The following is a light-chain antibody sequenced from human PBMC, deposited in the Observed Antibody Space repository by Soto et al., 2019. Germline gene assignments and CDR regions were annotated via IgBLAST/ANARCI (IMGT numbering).Light chain of an antibody. CDR1: QDISSY. CDR3: QQVHDYPIT. J-gene: IGKJ4*01. V-gene: IGKV1-9*01. Sequence: DIPLTQSPSFLSASVGARVPVTCRSSQDISSYLAWYQQKPGKAPKVLIYGASTLQSGVPPRFGGSGSGTAFTLTISSLQPEDFANYFCQQVHDYPITFGGGTKVEIK. CDR2: GAS.